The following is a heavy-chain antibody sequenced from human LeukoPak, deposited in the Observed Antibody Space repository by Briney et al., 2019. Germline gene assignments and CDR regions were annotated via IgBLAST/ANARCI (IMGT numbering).Heavy chain of an antibody. CDR3: ARHLPRTDIGYAFDF. V-gene: IGHV4-59*01. CDR2: IYYSGST. J-gene: IGHJ3*01. CDR1: GGSISSYY. Sequence: SETLSLTCTVSGGSISSYYWSWIRQPPGKGLEWIGYIYYSGSTNYNPSLKNRVTISVDTSKNQFSLKLSSVTAADTAVYYCARHLPRTDIGYAFDFWGQGTLVTVSS. D-gene: IGHD2-15*01.